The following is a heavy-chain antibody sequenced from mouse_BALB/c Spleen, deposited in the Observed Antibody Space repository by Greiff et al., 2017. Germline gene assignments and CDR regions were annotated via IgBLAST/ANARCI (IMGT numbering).Heavy chain of an antibody. CDR3: SRGDFYDYDGDWYFDV. V-gene: IGHV5-6-5*01. D-gene: IGHD2-4*01. J-gene: IGHJ1*01. CDR2: ISSGGST. CDR1: GFTFSSYA. Sequence: EVMLVESGGGLVKPGGSLKLSCAASGFTFSSYAMSWVRQTPEKRLEWVASISSGGSTYYPDSVKGRFTISRDNARNILYLQMSSLRSEDTAMYYCSRGDFYDYDGDWYFDVWGAGTTVTVSS.